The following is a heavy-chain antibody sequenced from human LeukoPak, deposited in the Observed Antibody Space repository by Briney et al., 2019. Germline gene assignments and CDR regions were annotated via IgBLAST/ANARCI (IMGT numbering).Heavy chain of an antibody. CDR2: IYYSGST. J-gene: IGHJ4*02. D-gene: IGHD3-22*01. V-gene: IGHV4-39*07. Sequence: KASETLSLTCTVSGGSISSSSYYWGWIRQPPGKGLEWIGSIYYSGSTYYNPSLKSRVTISVDTSKNQFSLKLSSVTAADTAVYYCAATYYYDSSGYPNFDYWGQGTLVTVSS. CDR1: GGSISSSSYY. CDR3: AATYYYDSSGYPNFDY.